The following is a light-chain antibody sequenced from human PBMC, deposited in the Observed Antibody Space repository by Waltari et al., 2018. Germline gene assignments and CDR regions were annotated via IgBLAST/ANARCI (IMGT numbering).Light chain of an antibody. CDR3: ASWDDSLNGPV. Sequence: QSVLTQPPSASGTPGQTVTISCSGSRSNIGTHTVNWYQQLPGAAPKVLNYRNNQRPSGVPDRFSGSKSVTSASLAISGLQSEDEAAYFCASWDDSLNGPVFGGGTTLTVL. J-gene: IGLJ3*02. CDR1: RSNIGTHT. CDR2: RNN. V-gene: IGLV1-44*01.